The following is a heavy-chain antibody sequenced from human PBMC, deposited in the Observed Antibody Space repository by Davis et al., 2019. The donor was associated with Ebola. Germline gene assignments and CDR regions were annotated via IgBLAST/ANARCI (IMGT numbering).Heavy chain of an antibody. CDR2: ISYDGSNK. CDR3: ARVTLWWDDDSGGPTTYYYGI. D-gene: IGHD3-22*01. J-gene: IGHJ4*02. V-gene: IGHV3-30*03. CDR1: GFTFSSYG. Sequence: GESLKISCAASGFTFSSYGMHWVRQAPGKGLEWVAVISYDGSNKYYADSVKGRFTISRDNSKNTLYLQMNSLRAEDTAVYYCARVTLWWDDDSGGPTTYYYGIWGQGALVTVSS.